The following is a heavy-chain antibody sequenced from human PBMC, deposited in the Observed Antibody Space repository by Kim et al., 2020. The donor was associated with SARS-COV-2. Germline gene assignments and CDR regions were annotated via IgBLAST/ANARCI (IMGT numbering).Heavy chain of an antibody. D-gene: IGHD4-17*01. CDR3: ACSLTTTPDY. CDR2: NK. Sequence: NKYYADSVKGRFTISRDNSKNTLYLQMNSLRAEDTAVYYCACSLTTTPDYWGQGTLVTVSS. J-gene: IGHJ4*02. V-gene: IGHV3-30*02.